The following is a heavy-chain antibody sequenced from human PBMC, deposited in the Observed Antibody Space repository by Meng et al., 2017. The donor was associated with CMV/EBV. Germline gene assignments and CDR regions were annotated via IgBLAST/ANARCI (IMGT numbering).Heavy chain of an antibody. CDR2: ISSSSSYI. J-gene: IGHJ6*02. V-gene: IGHV3-21*01. CDR3: ARDRTIFGVRNYYYYGMDV. D-gene: IGHD3-3*01. CDR1: GSTFSSYS. Sequence: GESLKISCAASGSTFSSYSMNWVRQAPGKGLEWVSSISSSSSYIYYADSVKGRFTISRDNAKNSLYLQMNSLRAEDTAVYYCARDRTIFGVRNYYYYGMDVWGQGTTVTVSS.